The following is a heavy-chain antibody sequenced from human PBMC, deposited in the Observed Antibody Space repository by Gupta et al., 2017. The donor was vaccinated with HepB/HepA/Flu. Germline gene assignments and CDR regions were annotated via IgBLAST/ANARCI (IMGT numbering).Heavy chain of an antibody. V-gene: IGHV3-33*01. CDR1: GFTFSTYG. D-gene: IGHD3/OR15-3a*01. CDR2: IWSDGSNK. Sequence: QVKLVESGGGVVQPGRSLRLSCAASGFTFSTYGMHWVRQVPGKGLEWVAVIWSDGSNKYYADSVKGRFTISRDNSKNALYLQMNSLRAEDTSVYYCARGTGSHQGNGFDYWGQGALVTVSS. CDR3: ARGTGSHQGNGFDY. J-gene: IGHJ4*02.